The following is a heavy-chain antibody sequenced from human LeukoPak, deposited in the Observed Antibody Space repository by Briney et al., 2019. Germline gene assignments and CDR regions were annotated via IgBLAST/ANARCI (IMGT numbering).Heavy chain of an antibody. CDR3: ARGGSYCSSTSCLERYFDY. Sequence: SETLSLTCTVSGGSISSGGYYWSWIPQHPGKGLEWIGYIYYSGSTYYNPSLKSRVTISVDTSKNQFSLKLSSVTAADTAVYYCARGGSYCSSTSCLERYFDYWGQGTLVTVSS. D-gene: IGHD2-2*01. CDR2: IYYSGST. CDR1: GGSISSGGYY. V-gene: IGHV4-31*03. J-gene: IGHJ4*02.